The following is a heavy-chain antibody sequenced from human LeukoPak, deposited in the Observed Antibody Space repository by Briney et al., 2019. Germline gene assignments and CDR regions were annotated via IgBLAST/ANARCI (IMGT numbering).Heavy chain of an antibody. Sequence: PGGSLRLSCAASGFTFSSYWMHWVRQAPGKGLVWVSRINSDGSSTSYADSVKGRFTISRDNAKNTLYLQMNSLRAEDTAVYYCARDYYDRSGYYYYAFDIWGQGTMVTVSS. V-gene: IGHV3-74*01. CDR3: ARDYYDRSGYYYYAFDI. CDR2: INSDGSST. J-gene: IGHJ3*02. CDR1: GFTFSSYW. D-gene: IGHD3-22*01.